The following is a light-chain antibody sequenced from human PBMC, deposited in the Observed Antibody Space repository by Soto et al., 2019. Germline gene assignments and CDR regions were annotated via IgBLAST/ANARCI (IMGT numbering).Light chain of an antibody. V-gene: IGLV2-14*01. J-gene: IGLJ1*01. CDR2: EVS. Sequence: QSALTQPASVSGSPGQSITISCTGTSSDVGGYNYVSWYQQHPGKAPKLMIYEVSNRPSGVSNRFSGSKSGNTASLTISGLQAADEADYYCSSYTSSSTPRVFGTGTKVTVL. CDR1: SSDVGGYNY. CDR3: SSYTSSSTPRV.